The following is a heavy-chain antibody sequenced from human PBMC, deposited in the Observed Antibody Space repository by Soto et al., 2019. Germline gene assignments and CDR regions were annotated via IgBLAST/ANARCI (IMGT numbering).Heavy chain of an antibody. D-gene: IGHD5-12*01. J-gene: IGHJ4*02. CDR3: ARDRVPMGWVDTMRGY. CDR1: GFAFSDYG. V-gene: IGHV3-48*01. Sequence: EVQLVESGGGLVQPGGSLTLSCAASGFAFSDYGMMWVRQAPGKGLECISFICGSTIYYADSVQGGFTISRDNAKNSLFLQMNNLGAEDTAVYYCARDRVPMGWVDTMRGYWCKGILVTVYS. CDR2: ICGSTI.